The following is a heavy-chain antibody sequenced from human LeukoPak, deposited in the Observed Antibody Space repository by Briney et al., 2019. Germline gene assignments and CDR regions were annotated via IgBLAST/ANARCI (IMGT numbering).Heavy chain of an antibody. J-gene: IGHJ5*02. Sequence: GGPLRLSCAASGFTFSSYAMGWVRQAPGKGLEWVSAISGSGGSTYYADSVKGRFTISRDNSKNTLYLQMNSLRAEDTAVYYCAKDLPSWIRFPAWGQGTLVTVSS. CDR3: AKDLPSWIRFPA. CDR1: GFTFSSYA. V-gene: IGHV3-23*01. D-gene: IGHD5-12*01. CDR2: ISGSGGST.